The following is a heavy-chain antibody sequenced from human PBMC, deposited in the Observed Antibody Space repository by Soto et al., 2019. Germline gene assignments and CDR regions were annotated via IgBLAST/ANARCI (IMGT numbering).Heavy chain of an antibody. D-gene: IGHD2-2*01. Sequence: SETLSLTCTFSCGSVISGSYHWSWIRQPPGKGLEWIGYIYYSGSTNYNPSLKSRVTISVDTSKNQFSLKLSSVTAADTAVYYCARLRRDIVVVAALYLDHWGQGTLVTVS. CDR2: IYYSGST. J-gene: IGHJ4*02. V-gene: IGHV4-61*01. CDR1: CGSVISGSYH. CDR3: ARLRRDIVVVAALYLDH.